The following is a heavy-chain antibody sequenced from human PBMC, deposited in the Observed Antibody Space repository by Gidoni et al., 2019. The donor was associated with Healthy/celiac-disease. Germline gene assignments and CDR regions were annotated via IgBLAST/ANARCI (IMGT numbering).Heavy chain of an antibody. CDR3: ARVGILRFLEWLELYYYGMDV. CDR2: INPNSGGT. D-gene: IGHD3-3*01. J-gene: IGHJ6*02. V-gene: IGHV1-2*02. CDR1: GYTFTGYY. Sequence: QVQLVQSGAEVKKPGASVKVSCKASGYTFTGYYIPWGRQAPGQGLEWMGWINPNSGGTNYAQKFQGRVTMTRETSISTAYMELSRLRSDDTAVYYCARVGILRFLEWLELYYYGMDVWGQGTTVTVSS.